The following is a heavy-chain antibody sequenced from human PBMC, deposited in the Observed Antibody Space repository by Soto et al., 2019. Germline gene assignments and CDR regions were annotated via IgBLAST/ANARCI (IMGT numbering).Heavy chain of an antibody. CDR2: IYPGDSDT. Sequence: GESLKISCKGSGYSFTSYWIGWVRQMPGKGLEWMGIIYPGDSDTRYSPSFQGQVTISADKSISTAYLQWSSLKASDTAMYYCARCPYDYVWGSYRYTRPYYYGMDVWGQGTTGTSP. CDR1: GYSFTSYW. V-gene: IGHV5-51*01. J-gene: IGHJ6*02. CDR3: ARCPYDYVWGSYRYTRPYYYGMDV. D-gene: IGHD3-16*02.